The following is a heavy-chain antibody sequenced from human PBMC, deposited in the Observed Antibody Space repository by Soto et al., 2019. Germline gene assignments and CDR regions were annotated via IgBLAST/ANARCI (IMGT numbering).Heavy chain of an antibody. V-gene: IGHV3-23*01. CDR3: AKDRLDTAMVTLYYGMDV. J-gene: IGHJ6*02. Sequence: GGSLRLSCAASGFTFSGYAMSWVRQAPGKGLEWVSAISGSGGSTYYADSVKGRFTISRDNSKNTLYLQMNSLRAEDTAVYYCAKDRLDTAMVTLYYGMDVWGQGTTVTVSS. CDR1: GFTFSGYA. D-gene: IGHD5-18*01. CDR2: ISGSGGST.